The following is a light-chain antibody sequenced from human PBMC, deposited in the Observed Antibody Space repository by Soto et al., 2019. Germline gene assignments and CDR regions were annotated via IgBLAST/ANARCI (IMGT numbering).Light chain of an antibody. J-gene: IGKJ2*01. CDR3: QQYNDWPPYT. Sequence: EIVMTQSPATLSVSPGDRATLSCRASQSVSSNLAWYQQKPGQAPRLLIHGASTRATGIPARFSGSGSGTDFTLTISSLQSEDFAVYYCQQYNDWPPYTFGQGTNLEIK. CDR2: GAS. V-gene: IGKV3-15*01. CDR1: QSVSSN.